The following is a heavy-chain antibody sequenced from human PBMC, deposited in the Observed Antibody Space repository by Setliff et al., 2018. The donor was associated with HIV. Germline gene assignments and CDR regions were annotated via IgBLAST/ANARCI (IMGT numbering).Heavy chain of an antibody. V-gene: IGHV4-61*02. J-gene: IGHJ2*01. CDR3: SRGPPFDR. CDR2: ITNTGAT. Sequence: PSETLSLTCTVSGDSISSGGYYWTWIRQPAGKALEWIGRITNTGATEYNPSLKSRVTVSVDTSQNQFSLKLTSVTAADTATYFCSRGPPFDRWGRGTLVTVSS. CDR1: GDSISSGGYY.